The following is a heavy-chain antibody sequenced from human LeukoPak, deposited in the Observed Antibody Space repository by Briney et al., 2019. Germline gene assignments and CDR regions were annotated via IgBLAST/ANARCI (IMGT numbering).Heavy chain of an antibody. CDR1: GGSISSGDYY. V-gene: IGHV4-30-4*01. J-gene: IGHJ6*04. Sequence: SETLSLTCTVSGGSISSGDYYWSWIRQPPGKGLEWIGYVYYSGSTYYNPSLKSRVTISVDTSKNQFSLKLSSVTAADTAVYYCARDLTSGLDVWGKGTTVTVSS. CDR2: VYYSGST. D-gene: IGHD1-14*01. CDR3: ARDLTSGLDV.